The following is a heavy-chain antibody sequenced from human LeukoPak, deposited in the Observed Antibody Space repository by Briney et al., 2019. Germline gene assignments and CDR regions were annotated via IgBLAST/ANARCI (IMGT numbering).Heavy chain of an antibody. CDR2: INHSGST. J-gene: IGHJ4*02. Sequence: PSETLSLTCAVYGGSFSGYYWSWIRQPPGKGLEWIGEINHSGSTNYNPSLKSRVTISVDTSKNQFSLKLSSVTAADTAVYYCARQTWGSYGYWGQGTLVTVSS. CDR1: GGSFSGYY. CDR3: ARQTWGSYGY. V-gene: IGHV4-34*01. D-gene: IGHD3-16*01.